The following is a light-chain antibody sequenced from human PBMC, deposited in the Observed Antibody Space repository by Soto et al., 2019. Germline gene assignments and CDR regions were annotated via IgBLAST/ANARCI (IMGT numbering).Light chain of an antibody. CDR2: EVT. V-gene: IGLV2-14*01. J-gene: IGLJ1*01. CDR1: SXDVGAYNF. Sequence: QSVLTQPASVSGSPGQSITISCTGSSXDVGAYNFVSWYQHHPGKAPKLILYEVTTHPSGVSSRFSGSKSGNTASLTISGLQADDEANYYCSSYTSSNTPYVLGTGTKVTVL. CDR3: SSYTSSNTPYV.